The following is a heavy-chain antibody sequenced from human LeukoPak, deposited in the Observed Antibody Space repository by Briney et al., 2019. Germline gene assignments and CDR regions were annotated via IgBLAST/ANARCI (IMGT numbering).Heavy chain of an antibody. CDR1: GFTFSSYG. D-gene: IGHD3-10*01. CDR2: ISYDGSNK. V-gene: IGHV3-30*18. Sequence: GGSLRLSCAASGFTFSSYGMHWVRQAPGKGLEWVAVISYDGSNKYYADSVKGRFTISRDNSRNTLYLQMNSLRAEDTAVYYCAKGDGSGSSQIRGIDHWGQGTLVTVSS. CDR3: AKGDGSGSSQIRGIDH. J-gene: IGHJ4*02.